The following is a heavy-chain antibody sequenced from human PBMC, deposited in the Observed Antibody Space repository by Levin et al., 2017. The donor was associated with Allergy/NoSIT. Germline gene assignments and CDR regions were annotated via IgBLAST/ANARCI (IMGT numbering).Heavy chain of an antibody. Sequence: GESLKISCAASGFTFSSYWMSWVRQAPGKGLEWVANIKQDGSEKYYVDSVKGRFTISRDNAKNSLYLQMNSLRAEDTAVYYCARDESTGRVDWFDPWGQGTLVTVSS. CDR3: ARDESTGRVDWFDP. J-gene: IGHJ5*02. D-gene: IGHD1-1*01. CDR1: GFTFSSYW. CDR2: IKQDGSEK. V-gene: IGHV3-7*04.